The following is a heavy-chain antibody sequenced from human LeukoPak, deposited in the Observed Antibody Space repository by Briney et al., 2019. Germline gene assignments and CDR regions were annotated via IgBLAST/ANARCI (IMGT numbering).Heavy chain of an antibody. V-gene: IGHV4-39*05. J-gene: IGHJ4*02. Sequence: SETPSLTCTVSGGSISSSSYYWGWIRQPPGKGLEWIGSIYYSGSTYYNPSLKSRVTISVDTSKNQFSLKLSSVTAADTAVYYCAGHYYARYYFDYWGQGTLVTVSS. CDR2: IYYSGST. D-gene: IGHD3-10*01. CDR1: GGSISSSSYY. CDR3: AGHYYARYYFDY.